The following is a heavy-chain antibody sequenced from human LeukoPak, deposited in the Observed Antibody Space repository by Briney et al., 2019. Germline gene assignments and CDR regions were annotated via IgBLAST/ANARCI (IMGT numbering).Heavy chain of an antibody. CDR3: AKGPAMADYYYYYMDV. J-gene: IGHJ6*03. Sequence: QTGGSLRLSCAASGFTFSSYAMSWVRQAPGKGLEWVSAISGSGGSTYYADSVKGRFTISRDNSKNTLYLQMNSLRAEDTAVYHYAKGPAMADYYYYYMDVWGKGTTVTVSS. D-gene: IGHD5-18*01. V-gene: IGHV3-23*01. CDR1: GFTFSSYA. CDR2: ISGSGGST.